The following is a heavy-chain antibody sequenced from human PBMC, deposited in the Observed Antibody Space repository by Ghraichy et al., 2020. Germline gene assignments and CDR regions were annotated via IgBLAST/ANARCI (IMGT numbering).Heavy chain of an antibody. V-gene: IGHV1-8*01. CDR3: ARGSTQTDDFWSGLDY. J-gene: IGHJ4*02. CDR1: GYTFTSYD. CDR2: MNPNSGNT. Sequence: ASVKVSCKASGYTFTSYDINWVRQATGQGLEWMGWMNPNSGNTGYAQKFQGRVTMTRSTSISTAYMELSSLRSEDTAVYYCARGSTQTDDFWSGLDYWGQGTLVTVSS. D-gene: IGHD3-3*01.